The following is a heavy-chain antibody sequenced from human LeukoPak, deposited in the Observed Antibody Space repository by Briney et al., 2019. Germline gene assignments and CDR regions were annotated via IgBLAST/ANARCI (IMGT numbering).Heavy chain of an antibody. CDR1: GGSCSGYY. J-gene: IGHJ4*02. CDR2: INHSGST. V-gene: IGHV4-34*01. D-gene: IGHD6-6*01. CDR3: ASPYSSSSNGPFDY. Sequence: PSETLSLTCAVYGGSCSGYYWSWIRHPPGNGLEWIGEINHSGSTNDNPSLKSRVTISVDTSKNQFSLKLSSVTAADTAVYYCASPYSSSSNGPFDYWGQGTLVTVSS.